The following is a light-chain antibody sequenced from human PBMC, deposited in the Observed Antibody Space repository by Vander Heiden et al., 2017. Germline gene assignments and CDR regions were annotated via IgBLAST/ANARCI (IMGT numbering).Light chain of an antibody. CDR1: SSNIGGGYD. V-gene: IGLV1-40*01. CDR3: QSYDRSRSGYVV. CDR2: DKS. Sequence: QSVLTQPPPVSGAPGPRVTIPCTGSSSNIGGGYDVHGYQQLPGAAPKLLIYDKSNRPPGVPDRFSGSKSGTSASLAITGLQAEDEEDDYCQSYDRSRSGYVVFGGGTKLTVL. J-gene: IGLJ2*01.